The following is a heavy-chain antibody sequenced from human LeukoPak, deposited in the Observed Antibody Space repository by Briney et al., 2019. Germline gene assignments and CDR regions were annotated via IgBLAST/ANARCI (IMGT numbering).Heavy chain of an antibody. CDR1: GNSISNYA. D-gene: IGHD3-16*01. CDR3: TTRACHAGGCSSSFYYYYGLHF. Sequence: SVKVSCKASGNSISNYAVSWVRQTPGQGFEWMGGIIPIFGTADYAQKFQGRVTITADQSTSTTYMALSSLKSEDTATYYCTTRACHAGGCSSSFYYYYGLHFWGQGTTVSVSS. J-gene: IGHJ6*02. CDR2: IIPIFGTA. V-gene: IGHV1-69*01.